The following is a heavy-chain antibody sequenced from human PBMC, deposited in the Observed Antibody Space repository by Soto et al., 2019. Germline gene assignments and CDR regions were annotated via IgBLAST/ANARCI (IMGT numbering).Heavy chain of an antibody. CDR2: IYYSGST. CDR1: GGSISSSSYY. Sequence: SETLSLTCTVSGGSISSSSYYWGWIRQPPGKGLEWIGSIYYSGSTYYNPSLKSRVTISVDTSKNQFSLKLSSVTAADTAVYYCASPYCSGGSCYSDDAFDIWGQGTMVTVSS. V-gene: IGHV4-39*01. CDR3: ASPYCSGGSCYSDDAFDI. D-gene: IGHD2-15*01. J-gene: IGHJ3*02.